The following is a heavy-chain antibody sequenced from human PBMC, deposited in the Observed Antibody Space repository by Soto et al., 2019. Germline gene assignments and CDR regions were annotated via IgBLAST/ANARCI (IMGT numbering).Heavy chain of an antibody. J-gene: IGHJ2*01. V-gene: IGHV4-31*03. CDR2: IYYSGST. D-gene: IGHD3-22*01. CDR3: ARGVVVLALGYWYFDL. CDR1: GGSISSGGYY. Sequence: QVQLQESGPGLVKPSQTLSLTCTVSGGSISSGGYYWSWIRQHPGKGLEWIGYIYYSGSTYYNPSLKSRVTISVDTSKNQFSLKLSSVTAADTAVYYCARGVVVLALGYWYFDLWGRGTLVTVSS.